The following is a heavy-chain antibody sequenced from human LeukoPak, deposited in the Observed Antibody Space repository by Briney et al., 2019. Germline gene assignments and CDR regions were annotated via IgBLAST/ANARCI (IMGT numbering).Heavy chain of an antibody. J-gene: IGHJ4*02. V-gene: IGHV4-34*01. D-gene: IGHD3-10*01. CDR1: GGSFSGYY. Sequence: KPSETLSLTCAVYGGSFSGYYWSWIRQPPGKGLEWIGEINHSGSTNYNPSLKSRVTISVDTSKNQFSLKLSSVTAADTAVYYCARSKRITMVRGVIFYLDYWGQGTLVTVSS. CDR3: ARSKRITMVRGVIFYLDY. CDR2: INHSGST.